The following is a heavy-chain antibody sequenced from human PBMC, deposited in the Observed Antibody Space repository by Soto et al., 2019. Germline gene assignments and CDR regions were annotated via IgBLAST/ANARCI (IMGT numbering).Heavy chain of an antibody. J-gene: IGHJ6*03. Sequence: EVQLVESGGGLVQPGGSLKLSCAASGFTFSGSAMHWVRQASGKGLEWVGRIRSKANSYATAYAASVKGRFTISRDDSKNAAYLQMNSLKTEDTAVYYCTTSPRVECYYYYYMDVWGKGTTVTVSS. V-gene: IGHV3-73*01. CDR3: TTSPRVECYYYYYMDV. CDR1: GFTFSGSA. CDR2: IRSKANSYAT.